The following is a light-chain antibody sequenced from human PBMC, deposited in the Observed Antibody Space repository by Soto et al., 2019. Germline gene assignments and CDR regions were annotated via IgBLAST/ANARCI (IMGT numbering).Light chain of an antibody. CDR2: EVS. Sequence: QSVLTQPSSLSGSPGQSITISCTGTISDVGGYNYVSWYQLHPGKAPKLMVYEVSNRPSGVSNRFSGSKSGNTASLTISGLQAEDEADYYCSSYTSSTAYVFGTGTKVTVL. J-gene: IGLJ1*01. CDR1: ISDVGGYNY. CDR3: SSYTSSTAYV. V-gene: IGLV2-14*01.